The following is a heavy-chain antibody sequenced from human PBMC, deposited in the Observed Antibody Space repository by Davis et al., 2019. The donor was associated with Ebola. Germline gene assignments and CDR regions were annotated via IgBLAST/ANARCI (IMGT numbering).Heavy chain of an antibody. Sequence: PGGSLRLSCQGSGYSFTSYCISWVRQMPGKGLEWMGRIDPSDSYTNYSPSFQGHVTISADKSISTAYLQWSSLKASDTAMYYCASLGYCSSTSCPYGMDVWGQGTTVTVSS. V-gene: IGHV5-10-1*01. D-gene: IGHD2-2*01. CDR1: GYSFTSYC. CDR3: ASLGYCSSTSCPYGMDV. J-gene: IGHJ6*02. CDR2: IDPSDSYT.